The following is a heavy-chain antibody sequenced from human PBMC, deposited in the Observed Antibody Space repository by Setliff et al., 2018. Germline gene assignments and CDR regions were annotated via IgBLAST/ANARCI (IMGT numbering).Heavy chain of an antibody. CDR2: LYHSGTT. V-gene: IGHV4-38-2*01. CDR3: ARHLSHCTMTTCYNNWFDP. CDR1: GFSITSGYY. D-gene: IGHD2-2*02. J-gene: IGHJ5*02. Sequence: SETLSLTCAVSGFSITSGYYWGWIRQAPGKGLERIGSLYHSGTTYYNPSLKRRVTISLDTSKNHFSLNLNSVTAADTAVYFCARHLSHCTMTTCYNNWFDPWGQGTLVTVSS.